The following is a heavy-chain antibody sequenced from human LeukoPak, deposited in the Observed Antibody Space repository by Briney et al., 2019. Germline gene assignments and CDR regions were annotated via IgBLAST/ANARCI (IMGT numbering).Heavy chain of an antibody. V-gene: IGHV3-23*01. D-gene: IGHD5-12*01. Sequence: QSGGSLRLSCAASGFTFSSYAMSWVRHAPGKALECVSAISGSGYSTYYADSVRGRFTISRDNSKNTLYLQMNSLRAEDTAVYYCAKEAGYSGYDYPDYWGQGTLVTVSS. J-gene: IGHJ4*02. CDR1: GFTFSSYA. CDR2: ISGSGYST. CDR3: AKEAGYSGYDYPDY.